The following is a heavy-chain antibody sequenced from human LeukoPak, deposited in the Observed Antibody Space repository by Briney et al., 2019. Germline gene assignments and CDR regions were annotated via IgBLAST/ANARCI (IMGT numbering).Heavy chain of an antibody. CDR2: IFYSGNT. V-gene: IGHV4-39*01. Sequence: PSETLSLTCTVSGGSISSTSYYWGWIRQPPGKGLEWIGSIFYSGNTYYNPSLKSRVTISVDTSKKQFSLNLSSVTAADTAVYYCARGRFVDLSGSYPPFDYWGQGTLVTVSS. CDR3: ARGRFVDLSGSYPPFDY. D-gene: IGHD1-26*01. J-gene: IGHJ4*02. CDR1: GGSISSTSYY.